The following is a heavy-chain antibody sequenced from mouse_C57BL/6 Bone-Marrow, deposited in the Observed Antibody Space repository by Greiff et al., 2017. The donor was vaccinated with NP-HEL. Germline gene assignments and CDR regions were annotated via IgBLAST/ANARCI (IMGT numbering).Heavy chain of an antibody. V-gene: IGHV2-9*01. CDR2: ICGGGST. Sequence: QVQLKESGPGLVAPSQSLSITCTVSGFSFTSYGVDWVRQPPGKGLEWLGGICGGGSTNYNSALMHRLSISTDNSKSQVFLKMNSLLTDDTAMYYCAKHRYYYGSSYYAMDYWGQGTSVTVSS. CDR1: GFSFTSYG. J-gene: IGHJ4*01. D-gene: IGHD1-1*01. CDR3: AKHRYYYGSSYYAMDY.